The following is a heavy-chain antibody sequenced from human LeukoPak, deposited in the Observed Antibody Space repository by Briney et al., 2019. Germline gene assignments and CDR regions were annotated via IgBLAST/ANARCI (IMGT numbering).Heavy chain of an antibody. CDR1: GGSISSGGSS. D-gene: IGHD3-3*02. CDR2: IYHSGST. Sequence: SETLSLTCVVSGGSISSGGSSWSWIRQPPGKGLEWIGYIYHSGSTYYNPSLKSRVTISVDRSTNQFSLNLSSVPAADTAVYYCARVISDSTDAFDIWGQGTMVTVS. CDR3: ARVISDSTDAFDI. J-gene: IGHJ3*02. V-gene: IGHV4-30-2*01.